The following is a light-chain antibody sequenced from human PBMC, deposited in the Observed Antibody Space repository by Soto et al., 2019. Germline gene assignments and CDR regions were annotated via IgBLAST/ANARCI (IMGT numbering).Light chain of an antibody. J-gene: IGLJ3*02. Sequence: SYELTQPPSVSVAPGQTAKMPCGGNNIGTKSVHWYQQKPGQAPVLVVYAHSDRPSGIPERFSGSVSGNTSTLTIISVEAGDDADYYCQLWDSRTDHWVFGGGTKLTVL. CDR1: NIGTKS. CDR3: QLWDSRTDHWV. V-gene: IGLV3-21*02. CDR2: AHS.